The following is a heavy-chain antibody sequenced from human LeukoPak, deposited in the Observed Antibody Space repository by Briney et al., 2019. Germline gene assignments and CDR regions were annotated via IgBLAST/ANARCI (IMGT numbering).Heavy chain of an antibody. CDR3: ATDADPMIVVSYFDY. Sequence: GGSLRLSCAASGFTFSSYAMHWVRQAPGKGLEWVAVISYDGSNKYYADSVKGRFTISRDNSKNTLYLQMNSLRAEDTAVYYCATDADPMIVVSYFDYWGQGTLVTVSS. J-gene: IGHJ4*02. D-gene: IGHD3-22*01. V-gene: IGHV3-30*04. CDR2: ISYDGSNK. CDR1: GFTFSSYA.